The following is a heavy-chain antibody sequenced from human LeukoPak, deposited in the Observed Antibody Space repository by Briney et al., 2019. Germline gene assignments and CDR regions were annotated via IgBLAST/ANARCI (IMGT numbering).Heavy chain of an antibody. D-gene: IGHD6-19*01. CDR2: IYYSGST. CDR3: ASRALRKNSSGWYY. J-gene: IGHJ4*02. V-gene: IGHV4-38-2*01. Sequence: PGGSLRLSCAASGFTFSDYYMNWIRQPPGKGLEWIGSIYYSGSTYYNPSLKSRVTISVDTSKNQFSLKLSSVTAADTAVYYCASRALRKNSSGWYYWGQGTLVTVSS. CDR1: GFTFSDYY.